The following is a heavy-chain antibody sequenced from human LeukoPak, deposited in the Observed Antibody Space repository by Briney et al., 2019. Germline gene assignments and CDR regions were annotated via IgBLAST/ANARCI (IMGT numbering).Heavy chain of an antibody. CDR3: ARTPGGYYDILTGYNYYYYMDV. Sequence: SGPALVKPTQTLTLTCTFSGFSLSTSGMCVSWIRQPPGKALEWLARIDWDEDKYYSTSLKTRLTISKDTSKNQVVLTMTNMDPVDTATYYCARTPGGYYDILTGYNYYYYMDVWGKGTTVTVSS. CDR2: IDWDEDK. V-gene: IGHV2-70*11. J-gene: IGHJ6*03. D-gene: IGHD3-9*01. CDR1: GFSLSTSGMC.